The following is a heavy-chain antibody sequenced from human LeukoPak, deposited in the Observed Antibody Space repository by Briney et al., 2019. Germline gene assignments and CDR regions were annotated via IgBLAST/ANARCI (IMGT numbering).Heavy chain of an antibody. Sequence: GESLRLSCAASGFSFSSYGMHWVRQAPGKGLEWVAVIWYDGSNKYYADSVKGRFTISRDNSKNTLYLQMNSLRAEDTAVYYCARGGSPKGAFDIWGQGTMVTVYS. CDR2: IWYDGSNK. J-gene: IGHJ3*02. D-gene: IGHD1-26*01. V-gene: IGHV3-33*01. CDR1: GFSFSSYG. CDR3: ARGGSPKGAFDI.